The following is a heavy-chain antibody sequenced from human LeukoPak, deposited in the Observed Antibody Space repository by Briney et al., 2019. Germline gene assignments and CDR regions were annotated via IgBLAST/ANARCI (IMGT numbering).Heavy chain of an antibody. CDR3: ARVGYDFWTGYYTPSDDAFDI. Sequence: ASVKVSCKASGYTFTSYGISWVRQAPGQGLEWMGWISAYNGNTNYAQKLQGRVTMTTDTSTSTAYTELRSLRSDDTAVYYCARVGYDFWTGYYTPSDDAFDIWGQGTMVTVSS. D-gene: IGHD3-3*01. V-gene: IGHV1-18*01. CDR1: GYTFTSYG. CDR2: ISAYNGNT. J-gene: IGHJ3*02.